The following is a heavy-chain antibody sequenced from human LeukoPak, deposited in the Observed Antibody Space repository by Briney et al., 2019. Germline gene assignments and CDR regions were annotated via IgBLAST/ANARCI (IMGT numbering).Heavy chain of an antibody. CDR2: IYYSGNT. CDR3: ARQTGSGLFTLP. J-gene: IGHJ4*02. D-gene: IGHD3-10*01. CDR1: GVSISSSNSY. Sequence: PSETLSLTCTVSGVSISSSNSYWGWIRQPPGKGLEWIGSIYYSGNTYYNASLKSRVTISVDTSKNQFSLKLTSVTAADAAVYYCARQTGSGLFTLPGGQGTLVTVSS. V-gene: IGHV4-39*01.